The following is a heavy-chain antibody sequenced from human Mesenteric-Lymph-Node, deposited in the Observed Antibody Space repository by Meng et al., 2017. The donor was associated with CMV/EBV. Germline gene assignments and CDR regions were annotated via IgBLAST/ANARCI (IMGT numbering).Heavy chain of an antibody. Sequence: GGSLRLSCAASGFTFSSYSMNWVRQAPGKGLEWVSSISSSSSYISYADSVKGRFTISRDNAKNSLYLQMNSLRAEDTALYYCARDGAVAGTRFDYWGQGTLVTVSS. V-gene: IGHV3-21*04. CDR1: GFTFSSYS. J-gene: IGHJ4*02. CDR2: ISSSSSYI. CDR3: ARDGAVAGTRFDY. D-gene: IGHD6-19*01.